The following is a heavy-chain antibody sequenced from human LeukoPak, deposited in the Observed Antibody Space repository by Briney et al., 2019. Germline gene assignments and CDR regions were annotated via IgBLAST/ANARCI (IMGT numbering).Heavy chain of an antibody. D-gene: IGHD4-23*01. CDR2: IYYSGST. J-gene: IGHJ4*02. V-gene: IGHV4-39*01. CDR3: ARAGGGSLFDY. Sequence: PSETLSLTCTVSGGSISSSSYYWGWIRQPPGKGLEWIGSIYYSGSTYYNPSLKSRVTISVDTSKNQFSLKLSSVTAADTAVYYCARAGGGSLFDYWGQGTLVTVSS. CDR1: GGSISSSSYY.